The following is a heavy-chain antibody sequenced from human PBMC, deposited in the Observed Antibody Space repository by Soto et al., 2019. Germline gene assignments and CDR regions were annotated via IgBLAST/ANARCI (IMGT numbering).Heavy chain of an antibody. CDR1: GGSFSNNY. J-gene: IGHJ4*02. CDR3: ATSLWFGTQPEI. D-gene: IGHD3-10*01. V-gene: IGHV4-34*01. CDR2: ISPSGTT. Sequence: LSLTCAVYGGSFSNNYWTWFRQPPGKGLEWIGEISPSGTTKYIPSLKSRGTISVDTSRKQFFLKVTSVSAADTAVYYCATSLWFGTQPEIWGPGTLVTVSS.